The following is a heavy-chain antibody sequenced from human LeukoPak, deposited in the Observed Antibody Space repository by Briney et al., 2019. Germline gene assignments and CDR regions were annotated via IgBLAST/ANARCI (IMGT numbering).Heavy chain of an antibody. Sequence: KPSETLSLTCTVSGXSISSSSDYWGWIRQPPGKGLEWIGNIYYSGSTYYNPSLKSRVTISGDTSKSQFSLKLSSVTAADTAVYYCARLHNGSGNFGDYWGQGTLVTVSS. V-gene: IGHV4-39*01. J-gene: IGHJ4*02. D-gene: IGHD3-10*01. CDR2: IYYSGST. CDR3: ARLHNGSGNFGDY. CDR1: GXSISSSSDY.